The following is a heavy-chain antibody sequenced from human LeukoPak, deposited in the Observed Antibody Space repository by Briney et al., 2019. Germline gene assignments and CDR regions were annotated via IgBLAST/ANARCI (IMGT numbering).Heavy chain of an antibody. D-gene: IGHD1-26*01. Sequence: ASVKVSCKASGGTFSSYAISWVRQAPGQGLEWMGGIIPIFGTANYAQKFQGRVTITTDESTSTAYMELSSLRSEDTAVYYCARDSDRYSGSSFDYWGQGALVTVSS. CDR3: ARDSDRYSGSSFDY. V-gene: IGHV1-69*05. CDR1: GGTFSSYA. CDR2: IIPIFGTA. J-gene: IGHJ4*02.